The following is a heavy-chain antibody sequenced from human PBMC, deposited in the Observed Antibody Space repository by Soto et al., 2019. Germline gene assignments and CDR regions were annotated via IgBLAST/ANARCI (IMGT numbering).Heavy chain of an antibody. CDR1: GFTFSSYG. J-gene: IGHJ6*02. V-gene: IGHV3-33*01. D-gene: IGHD3-10*01. CDR2: IWYDGSNK. CDR3: ARGGDTMVRGPNYYYYYGMDV. Sequence: QVQLVESGGGVVQPGRSLRLSCAASGFTFSSYGMHWVRQAPGKGLEWVAVIWYDGSNKYYADSVKGRFTISRDNSKNTRYLQMDSLRAEDTAVYYCARGGDTMVRGPNYYYYYGMDVWGQGTTVTVSS.